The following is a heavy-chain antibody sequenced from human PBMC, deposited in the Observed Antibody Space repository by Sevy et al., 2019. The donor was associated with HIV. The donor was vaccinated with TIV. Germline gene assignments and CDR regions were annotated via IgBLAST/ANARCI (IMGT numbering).Heavy chain of an antibody. J-gene: IGHJ6*02. CDR3: AKDASYYNSSGYSMSQWYYGMDV. V-gene: IGHV3-23*01. D-gene: IGHD3-22*01. Sequence: GGSLRLSCAASGFTFSTYAMSWVRQAPGKGLEWVSDISGSGGDTYYADSVKGRFIISRDNSKNTLYLQMKSLRDEDTAVYYCAKDASYYNSSGYSMSQWYYGMDVWGQGTTVTVSS. CDR1: GFTFSTYA. CDR2: ISGSGGDT.